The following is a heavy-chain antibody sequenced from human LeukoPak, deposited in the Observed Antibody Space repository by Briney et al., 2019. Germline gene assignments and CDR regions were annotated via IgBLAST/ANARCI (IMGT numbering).Heavy chain of an antibody. J-gene: IGHJ4*02. Sequence: ASVKVSCKASGYTFTSYDINWVRQAAGQGLEWMGWMNPNSGNTGYAQKFQGRVTMRRNTSISRAYMELSSLRSEDTAVYYWARGGLYSSGWRFDCWGQGTLVTVSS. CDR2: MNPNSGNT. CDR3: ARGGLYSSGWRFDC. V-gene: IGHV1-8*01. CDR1: GYTFTSYD. D-gene: IGHD6-19*01.